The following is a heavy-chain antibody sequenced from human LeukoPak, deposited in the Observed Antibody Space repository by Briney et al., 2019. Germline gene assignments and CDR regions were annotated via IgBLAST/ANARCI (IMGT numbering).Heavy chain of an antibody. J-gene: IGHJ4*02. CDR3: ARAPFSGGYCSSTSCYSRFGY. V-gene: IGHV3-7*01. CDR2: INQDGSEN. D-gene: IGHD2-2*01. Sequence: PGGSLRLSCAASGFTFSDFWMGWVRQAPGKGLEWVANINQDGSENYYVDSVKGRFTISRDNAKNSLYLQMNSLRAEDTAVYYCARAPFSGGYCSSTSCYSRFGYWGQGTLVTVSS. CDR1: GFTFSDFW.